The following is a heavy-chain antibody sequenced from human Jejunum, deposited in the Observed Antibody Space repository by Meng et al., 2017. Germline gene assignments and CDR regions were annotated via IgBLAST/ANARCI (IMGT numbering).Heavy chain of an antibody. Sequence: EVTVVESGGGVVLPGGSLTISCADSGFTVSSYAMSWVRQAPGKGLEWVSSISSSGGSTNYADSVKGRFTISRDSSKNTLYLQMNSLRAEDTAVYYCAKGGIAVVPTDYWGQGTLVTVSS. V-gene: IGHV3-23*04. CDR1: GFTVSSYA. J-gene: IGHJ4*02. CDR2: ISSSGGST. D-gene: IGHD6-19*01. CDR3: AKGGIAVVPTDY.